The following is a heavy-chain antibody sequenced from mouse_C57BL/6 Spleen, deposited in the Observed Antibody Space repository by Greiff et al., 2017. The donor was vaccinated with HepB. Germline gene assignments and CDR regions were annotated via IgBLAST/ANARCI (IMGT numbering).Heavy chain of an antibody. J-gene: IGHJ4*01. CDR1: GYTFTSYW. D-gene: IGHD2-4*01. CDR2: IDPNSGGT. Sequence: QVQLQQPGAELVKPGASVKLSCKASGYTFTSYWMHWVKQRPGRGLEWIGRIDPNSGGTKYNEKFKSKATLTVDKPSSTAYMQLSSLTSEDSAVYYWARGIYYDYGGDYYYAMDYWGQGTSVTVSS. V-gene: IGHV1-72*01. CDR3: ARGIYYDYGGDYYYAMDY.